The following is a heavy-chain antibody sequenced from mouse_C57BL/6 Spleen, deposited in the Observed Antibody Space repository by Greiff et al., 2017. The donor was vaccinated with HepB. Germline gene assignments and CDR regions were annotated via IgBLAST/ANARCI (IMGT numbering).Heavy chain of an antibody. CDR3: ARGDSSGYVGSYAMDY. CDR2: ISDGGSYT. J-gene: IGHJ4*01. Sequence: EVQLQESGGGLVKPGGSLKLSCAASGFTFSSYAMSWVRQTPEKRLEWVATISDGGSYTYYPDNVKGRFTISRDNAKNNLYLQMSHLKSEDTAMYYCARGDSSGYVGSYAMDYWGQGTSVTVSS. V-gene: IGHV5-4*01. CDR1: GFTFSSYA. D-gene: IGHD3-2*02.